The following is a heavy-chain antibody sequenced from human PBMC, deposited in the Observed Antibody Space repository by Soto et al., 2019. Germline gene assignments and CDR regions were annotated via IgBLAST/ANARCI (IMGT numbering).Heavy chain of an antibody. CDR3: AKVGYCSSTSCYGSFSY. V-gene: IGHV3-23*01. D-gene: IGHD2-2*01. CDR2: ISGSGGST. J-gene: IGHJ4*02. Sequence: EVQLLESGGGLVQPGGSLRLSCAASGFTFSSYAMSWVRQAPGKGLEWVSAISGSGGSTYYADSVKGRFTISRDNSKNTLYLQMNRLRAEDTAVYYCAKVGYCSSTSCYGSFSYWGQGTLVTVSS. CDR1: GFTFSSYA.